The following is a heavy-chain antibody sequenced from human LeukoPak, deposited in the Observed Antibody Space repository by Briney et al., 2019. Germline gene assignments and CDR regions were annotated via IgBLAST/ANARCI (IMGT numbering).Heavy chain of an antibody. V-gene: IGHV5-51*01. Sequence: RGESLKISCTASGYTFRYYWIGWVRQMPGKGLEWMGIIYPGDSDTRYSPSFQGQVTISADKSISTAYLQWSSLKASDTAMYYCARLYCGGDCYSGYFDYWGQGTLVTVSS. CDR2: IYPGDSDT. D-gene: IGHD2-21*02. CDR3: ARLYCGGDCYSGYFDY. J-gene: IGHJ4*02. CDR1: GYTFRYYW.